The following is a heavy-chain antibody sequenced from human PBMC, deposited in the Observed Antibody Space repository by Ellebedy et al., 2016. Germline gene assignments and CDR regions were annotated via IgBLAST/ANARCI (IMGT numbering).Heavy chain of an antibody. CDR2: VNPNRGDS. D-gene: IGHD5-12*01. CDR1: GYIFTGYY. CDR3: AREGGLDAFDI. V-gene: IGHV1-2*02. J-gene: IGHJ3*02. Sequence: ASVKVSCXASGYIFTGYYIHWVRQAPGQGLEWMGWVNPNRGDSQSAQKFQSRFTMTLDTSTTTAYLDLSNLTSDDTAVYYCAREGGLDAFDIWGQGAMVTVSS.